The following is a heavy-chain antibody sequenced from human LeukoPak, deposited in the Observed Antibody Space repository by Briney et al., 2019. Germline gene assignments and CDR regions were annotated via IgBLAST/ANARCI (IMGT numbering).Heavy chain of an antibody. CDR1: GFTFSNYW. Sequence: GGSLRLSCAASGFTFSNYWMSWVRQAPGKGLEWVANIKQDGSEKCYVDSVKGRFTISRDNSKNTLYLQMNSLRAEDTAVYYCARESPNCSSTSCLLGIDYWGQGTLVTVSS. CDR2: IKQDGSEK. J-gene: IGHJ4*02. D-gene: IGHD2-2*01. V-gene: IGHV3-7*01. CDR3: ARESPNCSSTSCLLGIDY.